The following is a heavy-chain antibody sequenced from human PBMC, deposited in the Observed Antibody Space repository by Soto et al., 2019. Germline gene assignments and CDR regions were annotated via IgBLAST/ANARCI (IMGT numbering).Heavy chain of an antibody. V-gene: IGHV1-69*01. CDR2: IVPIIGTA. D-gene: IGHD3-16*01. J-gene: IGHJ4*02. CDR1: GGTFNNYA. Sequence: QVQLVQSGAEVKKPGSSVKVSCKASGGTFNNYAISWVRQAPGRGLEWMGGIVPIIGTADYGHKFQGRLAISADESTGSSLMELSSLRSEDTALYYWARGGVEVVARFVFDYWGQGTLGIVSS. CDR3: ARGGVEVVARFVFDY.